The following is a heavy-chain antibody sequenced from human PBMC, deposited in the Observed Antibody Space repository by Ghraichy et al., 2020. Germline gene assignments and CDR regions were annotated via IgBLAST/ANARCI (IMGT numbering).Heavy chain of an antibody. CDR1: GFTVSRNH. CDR2: IDSDGRT. J-gene: IGHJ4*02. D-gene: IGHD3-3*02. CDR3: AKGISGIVTIDY. V-gene: IGHV3-53*01. Sequence: GGSLRLSCAASGFTVSRNHMSWVRQAPGKGLEWVSIIDSDGRTYYAESVEGRFTISRDNSKNTLYLQMNSLRAKDTAVYYCAKGISGIVTIDYWGQGTLVTVSS.